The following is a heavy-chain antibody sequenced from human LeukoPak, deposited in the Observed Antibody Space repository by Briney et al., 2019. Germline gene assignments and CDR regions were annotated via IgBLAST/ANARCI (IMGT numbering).Heavy chain of an antibody. Sequence: ASVKVSCKASGYTFTGYYMHWVRQAPGQGLEWMGWINPNSGGTNYAQKFQGRVTMTRDTSISTAYMELSRLRSDDTAVYYCARFKYYYGSGIDYWGQGTLVTASS. CDR1: GYTFTGYY. CDR3: ARFKYYYGSGIDY. D-gene: IGHD3-10*01. V-gene: IGHV1-2*02. J-gene: IGHJ4*02. CDR2: INPNSGGT.